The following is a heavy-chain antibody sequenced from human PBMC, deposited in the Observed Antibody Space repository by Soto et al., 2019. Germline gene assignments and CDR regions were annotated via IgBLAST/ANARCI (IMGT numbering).Heavy chain of an antibody. CDR1: GFTFSSYA. V-gene: IGHV3-23*01. J-gene: IGHJ6*02. Sequence: GAYLRLCCAASGFTFSSYAMSWVRQAPGKGLEWVSAISGSGGSTYYADSVKGRFTISRDNSKNTLYLQMNSLRAEDTAVYYCAKDSRIAARPRYYYGMDVWGQGTTVTVSS. CDR2: ISGSGGST. D-gene: IGHD6-6*01. CDR3: AKDSRIAARPRYYYGMDV.